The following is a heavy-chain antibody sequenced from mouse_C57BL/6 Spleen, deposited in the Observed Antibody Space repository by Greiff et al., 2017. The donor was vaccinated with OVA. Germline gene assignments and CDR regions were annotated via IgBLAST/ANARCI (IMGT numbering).Heavy chain of an antibody. V-gene: IGHV1-59*01. J-gene: IGHJ4*01. Sequence: VQLQQPGAELVRPGTSVKLSCKASGYTFTSYWMHWVKQRPGQGLAWIGVIDPSDSYTNYNQKFKGKATLTVDTYYSTSYMPLRSLTSEDSAVYYCAREKTTQYAIDYWGQGTSVSVSS. D-gene: IGHD3-2*02. CDR3: AREKTTQYAIDY. CDR2: IDPSDSYT. CDR1: GYTFTSYW.